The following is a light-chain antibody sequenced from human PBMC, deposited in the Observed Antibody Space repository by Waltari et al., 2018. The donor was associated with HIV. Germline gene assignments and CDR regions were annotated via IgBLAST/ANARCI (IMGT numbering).Light chain of an antibody. V-gene: IGLV3-21*04. CDR3: QVWDSSSNHVV. J-gene: IGLJ3*02. CDR1: NIGGKS. CDR2: YDN. Sequence: SYVLTQPPSVSVAPGKTARITCAGDNIGGKSVHWYQQKAGHAPVLVISYDNDRPSGIPERFSGFNSGNTATLTISGVEAGDEADYYCQVWDSSSNHVVFGGGTKLTAL.